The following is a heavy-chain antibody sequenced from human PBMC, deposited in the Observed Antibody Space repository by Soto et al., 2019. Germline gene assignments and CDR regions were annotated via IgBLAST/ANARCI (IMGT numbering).Heavy chain of an antibody. V-gene: IGHV4-38-2*01. CDR1: GYSITNGYY. CDR2: IYHSGST. CDR3: ARALYCSGGSCSPLRGMDV. D-gene: IGHD2-15*01. J-gene: IGHJ6*02. Sequence: SETLSLTCAVSGYSITNGYYWGWVRQPPGQGLEWIGTIYHSGSTYYNPSLKTRVTISVDTSKNQFSLKLSSVTAADTAVYYCARALYCSGGSCSPLRGMDVWGQGTTVTVSS.